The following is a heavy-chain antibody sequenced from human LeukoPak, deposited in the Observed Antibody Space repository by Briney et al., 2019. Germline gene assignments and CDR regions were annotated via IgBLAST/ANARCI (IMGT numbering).Heavy chain of an antibody. CDR2: IKPDGSEK. CDR1: AFTFKTYS. V-gene: IGHV3-7*05. J-gene: IGHJ6*02. CDR3: TRDASGAMISGARASG. Sequence: GGSLRLSCAACAFTFKTYSMSWVRQAPGKGLEWVAMIKPDGSEKYYVDSVKGLFTISRDNAKNSLYLQMTSLKAEDTAVYYCTRDASGAMISGARASGCGQGTTVTVSS. D-gene: IGHD3/OR15-3a*01.